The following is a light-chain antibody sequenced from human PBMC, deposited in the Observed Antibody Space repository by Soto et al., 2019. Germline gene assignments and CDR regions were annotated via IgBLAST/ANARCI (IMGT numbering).Light chain of an antibody. Sequence: EIVLTQSPGTLSLSPGERATLSCRASQSVSSSYLAWYQQKPGQAPRFLIYGASSRATGIPDRFSGRGSGTDFTPTISRLEPEDFAVYYCQQYGSSPRTFGQGTKVEIK. CDR2: GAS. J-gene: IGKJ1*01. CDR3: QQYGSSPRT. V-gene: IGKV3-20*01. CDR1: QSVSSSY.